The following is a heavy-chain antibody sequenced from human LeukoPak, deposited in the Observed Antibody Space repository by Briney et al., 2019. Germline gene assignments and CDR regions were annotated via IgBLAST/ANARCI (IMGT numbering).Heavy chain of an antibody. D-gene: IGHD3-3*01. V-gene: IGHV4-30-2*01. CDR2: ILHSGST. CDR1: GVSITSDTYY. J-gene: IGHJ4*02. Sequence: SQTLSLTCAVSGVSITSDTYYWSWIRQPPGKGLEWIGYILHSGSTYHNPSLKSRVTILVDTSNNQFSLKLSSVTAADTAVYFCARTRDFWSAYFDYWGQGILVTVSS. CDR3: ARTRDFWSAYFDY.